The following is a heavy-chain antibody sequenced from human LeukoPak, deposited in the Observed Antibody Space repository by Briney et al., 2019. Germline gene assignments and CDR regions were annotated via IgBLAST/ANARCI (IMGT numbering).Heavy chain of an antibody. CDR3: ARFGITMIVVAEDGMDV. Sequence: SETLSLTCTVSGGSISSGDYYWSWIRQPPGKGLEWIGYIYYSGSTYYNPSLKSRVTISVDTSKNQFSLKLSSVTAADTAVYYCARFGITMIVVAEDGMDVWGQGTTVTASS. J-gene: IGHJ6*02. V-gene: IGHV4-30-4*01. CDR2: IYYSGST. D-gene: IGHD3-22*01. CDR1: GGSISSGDYY.